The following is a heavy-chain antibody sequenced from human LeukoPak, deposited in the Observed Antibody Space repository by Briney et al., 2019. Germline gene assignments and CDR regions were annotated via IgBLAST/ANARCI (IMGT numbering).Heavy chain of an antibody. V-gene: IGHV3-23*01. CDR2: ISGSGGST. Sequence: GGSLRLSCAVSGFTFSNYNMNWVRQAPGKGLEWVSAISGSGGSTYYADSVKGRFTISRDNSKNTVYLQMNTLRAEDTAVYYCAKDYPLDYWGQGALVTVSS. CDR1: GFTFSNYN. CDR3: AKDYPLDY. J-gene: IGHJ4*02.